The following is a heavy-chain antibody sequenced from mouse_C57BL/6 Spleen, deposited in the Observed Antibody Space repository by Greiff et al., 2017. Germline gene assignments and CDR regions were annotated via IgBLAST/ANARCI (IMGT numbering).Heavy chain of an antibody. CDR3: ERGGDYGNLAWFAY. CDR1: GYSFTGYY. CDR2: INPSTGGT. D-gene: IGHD2-1*01. V-gene: IGHV1-42*01. Sequence: VQLQQSGPELVKPGASVKISCKASGYSFTGYYMNWVKQSPEKSLEWIGEINPSTGGTTYNQKFKAKATLTVDKSSSRAYMQLKSLTSEDSAVYYCERGGDYGNLAWFAYWGQGTLVTVSA. J-gene: IGHJ3*01.